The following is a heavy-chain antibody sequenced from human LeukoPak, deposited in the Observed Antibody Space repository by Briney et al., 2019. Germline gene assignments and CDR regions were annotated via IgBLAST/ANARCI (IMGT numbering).Heavy chain of an antibody. J-gene: IGHJ4*02. CDR2: IYYSGST. CDR1: GGSITSGGYY. D-gene: IGHD3-16*01. Sequence: SQTLSLTCTVSGGSITSGGYYWSWIRQPPGKGLEWIGSIYYSGSTYYNPSLKSRVTISVDTSKNQFSLRLSSVTAADTAVYYCATYRPVWGIDYWGQGTLVTVSS. CDR3: ATYRPVWGIDY. V-gene: IGHV4-39*01.